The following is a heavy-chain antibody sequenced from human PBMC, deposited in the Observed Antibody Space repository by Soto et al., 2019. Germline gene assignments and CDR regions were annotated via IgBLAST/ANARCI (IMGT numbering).Heavy chain of an antibody. D-gene: IGHD1-26*01. Sequence: SETLSLTCTVSGDSVTNYFWSWMRQPPGKGLEWIGHMYHGGRTNYSPSLKSRVTISVDKSKKEFYLKLSSVTAADTAVYYCAGQTSRISGHLYWGQGALVTVSS. CDR2: MYHGGRT. J-gene: IGHJ4*02. CDR3: AGQTSRISGHLY. CDR1: GDSVTNYF. V-gene: IGHV4-59*02.